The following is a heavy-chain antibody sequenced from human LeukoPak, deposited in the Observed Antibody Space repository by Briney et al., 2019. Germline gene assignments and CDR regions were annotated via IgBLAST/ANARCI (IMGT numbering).Heavy chain of an antibody. Sequence: PSETLSLTCTVSGGSISSYYWSWIRQPAGKGLEWIGRIYTSRSTNYNPSLKSRVTMSVDTSKNQFSLKLSSVTAADTAVYYCARGRYDILTGYSLDYWGQGTLVTVSS. CDR2: IYTSRST. J-gene: IGHJ4*02. V-gene: IGHV4-4*07. D-gene: IGHD3-9*01. CDR3: ARGRYDILTGYSLDY. CDR1: GGSISSYY.